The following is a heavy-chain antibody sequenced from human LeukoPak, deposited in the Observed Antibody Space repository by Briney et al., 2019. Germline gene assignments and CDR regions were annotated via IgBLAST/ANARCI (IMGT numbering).Heavy chain of an antibody. CDR2: ISRSGNAI. J-gene: IGHJ4*02. Sequence: AGGSLRLSCAAPGFTFSSYEMNWVRQAPGKGLEWLSYISRSGNAIYYADSMKGRFTIYRDNSKNTLYLHMNSLRAEDTAIYYCAKRDPTGYSDYWGQGTLVTVSS. CDR3: AKRDPTGYSDY. CDR1: GFTFSSYE. V-gene: IGHV3-48*03. D-gene: IGHD2-8*02.